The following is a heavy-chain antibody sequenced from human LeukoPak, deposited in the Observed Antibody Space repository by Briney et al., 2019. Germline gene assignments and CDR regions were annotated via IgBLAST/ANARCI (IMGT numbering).Heavy chain of an antibody. V-gene: IGHV1-2*02. CDR1: GYTFTGYY. J-gene: IGHJ4*02. CDR3: ASLDGYEMATITSLYYFDY. D-gene: IGHD5-24*01. CDR2: INPKSGGT. Sequence: ASVKVSCKASGYTFTGYYIHWVRQAPGQGLEWMGWINPKSGGTKYAQKFQGRVTMTRDTSISTAYMELSRLRSDDTAVYYCASLDGYEMATITSLYYFDYWGQGTLVTVSS.